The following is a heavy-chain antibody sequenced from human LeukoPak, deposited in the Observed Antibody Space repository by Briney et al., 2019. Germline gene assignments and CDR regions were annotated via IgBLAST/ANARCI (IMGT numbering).Heavy chain of an antibody. D-gene: IGHD2-15*01. CDR2: IHYSGST. Sequence: SETLSLTCTVSGGSISSYYWSWIRQPPGKGLEWIGYIHYSGSTNYNPSLKSRVTISVDTSKNQFSLRLTSVTAADTAVYYCARATVVAAYFDYWGQGTLVTVSS. V-gene: IGHV4-59*01. CDR1: GGSISSYY. CDR3: ARATVVAAYFDY. J-gene: IGHJ4*02.